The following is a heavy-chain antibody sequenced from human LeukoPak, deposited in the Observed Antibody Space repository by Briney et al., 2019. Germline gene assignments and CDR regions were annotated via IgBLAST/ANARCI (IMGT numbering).Heavy chain of an antibody. CDR2: IIPIFGTA. J-gene: IGHJ5*02. D-gene: IGHD3-3*01. CDR3: ARDCGNFWSGYYTGWFDP. V-gene: IGHV1-69*13. CDR1: GGTLSSYA. Sequence: SVKVSCKASGGTLSSYAISWVRQAPGQGLEWMRGIIPIFGTANYAQKFQGRVTITADESTSTAYMELSSLRSEDTAVYYCARDCGNFWSGYYTGWFDPWGQGTLVTVSS.